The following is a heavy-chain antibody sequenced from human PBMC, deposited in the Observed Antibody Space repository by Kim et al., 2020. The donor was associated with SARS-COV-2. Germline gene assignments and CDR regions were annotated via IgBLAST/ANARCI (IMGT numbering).Heavy chain of an antibody. J-gene: IGHJ5*02. Sequence: PSLKSRVTISVDTSKNQFSLKLSSVTAADTAVYYCARGYRIAAAGTWFDPWGQGTLVTVSS. D-gene: IGHD6-13*01. CDR3: ARGYRIAAAGTWFDP. V-gene: IGHV4-34*01.